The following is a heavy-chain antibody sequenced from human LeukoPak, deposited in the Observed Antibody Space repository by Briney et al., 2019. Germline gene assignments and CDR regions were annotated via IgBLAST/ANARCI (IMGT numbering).Heavy chain of an antibody. CDR1: GFTFTSSA. CDR3: AAGYDFWSGYGY. V-gene: IGHV1-58*01. Sequence: SVKVSCKASGFTFTSSAVQWVRQARGQRLEWIGWIVVGSGNTNYAQKFQERVTITRDMSTSTAYMELSSLRSEDTAVYYCAAGYDFWSGYGYWGQGTLVTVSS. D-gene: IGHD3-3*01. CDR2: IVVGSGNT. J-gene: IGHJ4*02.